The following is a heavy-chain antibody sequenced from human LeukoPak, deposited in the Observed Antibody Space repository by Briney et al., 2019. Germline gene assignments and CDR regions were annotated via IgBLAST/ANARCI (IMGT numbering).Heavy chain of an antibody. CDR2: ISYDGSNK. CDR1: GFTFSSYA. CDR3: ARADVGATRFDY. Sequence: GGSLRLSCAASGFTFSSYAMHWVRQAPGKGLGWVAVISYDGSNKYYADSVKGRFTISRDNSKNTLNLQMNSLRAEDTAVYYCARADVGATRFDYWGQGTLVTVSS. V-gene: IGHV3-30-3*01. D-gene: IGHD1-26*01. J-gene: IGHJ4*02.